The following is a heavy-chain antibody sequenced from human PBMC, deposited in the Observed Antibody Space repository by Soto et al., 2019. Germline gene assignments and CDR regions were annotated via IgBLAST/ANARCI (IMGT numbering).Heavy chain of an antibody. Sequence: ASVKVSCKASGYTFTSYAMHWVRQAPGQRLEWMGWINAGNGNTKYSQKFQGRVTITRDTSASTAYMELSSLRSENTAVYYCARSPVYYYGSGSYTDFSYGMDVWGQGTRVTVSS. CDR1: GYTFTSYA. D-gene: IGHD3-10*01. CDR2: INAGNGNT. J-gene: IGHJ6*02. CDR3: ARSPVYYYGSGSYTDFSYGMDV. V-gene: IGHV1-3*01.